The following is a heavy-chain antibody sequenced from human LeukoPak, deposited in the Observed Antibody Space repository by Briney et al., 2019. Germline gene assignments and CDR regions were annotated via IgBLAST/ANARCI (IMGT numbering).Heavy chain of an antibody. CDR3: ARDSGLRSWFDP. CDR1: GYTFIRYY. J-gene: IGHJ5*02. CDR2: INPSGGST. D-gene: IGHD3-10*01. V-gene: IGHV1-46*01. Sequence: AASVKVSCKASGYTFIRYYMYWVRQAPGQGLEWMGIINPSGGSTSYAQKFQGRVTMTRDMSTSTVYMGPSSLRSEDTAVYYCARDSGLRSWFDPWGQGTLVTVSS.